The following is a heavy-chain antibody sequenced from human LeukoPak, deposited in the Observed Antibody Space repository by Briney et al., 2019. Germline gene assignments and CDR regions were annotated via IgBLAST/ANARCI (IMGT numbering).Heavy chain of an antibody. J-gene: IGHJ4*02. CDR3: AKTRSGSYLDY. CDR2: ISGSGGST. Sequence: PGESLRLSCVGSGFTFSNYGMSWVRQAPGKGLEWVSAISGSGGSTYYADSVKGRFTISRDNSKNTLYLQMNSLRAEDTAVYYCAKTRSGSYLDYWGQGTLVTVSS. D-gene: IGHD1-26*01. V-gene: IGHV3-23*01. CDR1: GFTFSNYG.